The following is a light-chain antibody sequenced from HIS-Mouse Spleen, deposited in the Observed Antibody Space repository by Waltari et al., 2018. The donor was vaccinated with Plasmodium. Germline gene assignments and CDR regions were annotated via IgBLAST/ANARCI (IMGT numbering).Light chain of an antibody. CDR3: QSADSSGTYVV. CDR2: KDS. CDR1: ALPKQY. Sequence: SYELTQPPSVSVSPGQTARITCSGDALPKQYAYWYQQKPGQAPVLVIYKDSERPSGIPGGCSGSSSGTTVPLTISGVQAEDEADYYCQSADSSGTYVVFGGGTKLTVL. V-gene: IGLV3-25*03. J-gene: IGLJ2*01.